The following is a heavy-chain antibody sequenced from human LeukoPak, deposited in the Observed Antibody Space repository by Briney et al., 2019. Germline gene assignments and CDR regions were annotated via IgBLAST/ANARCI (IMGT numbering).Heavy chain of an antibody. CDR2: INPNSGGT. V-gene: IGHV1-2*02. Sequence: ASVKVSCKASGYTFTGYYMHWVRQAPGQGLEWMGWINPNSGGTKYAQKFQGRVTMTRDTSISTAYMELSRLRSDDTAVYYCARGSGTDAFDIWGQGTMVTVSS. CDR3: ARGSGTDAFDI. J-gene: IGHJ3*02. D-gene: IGHD6-13*01. CDR1: GYTFTGYY.